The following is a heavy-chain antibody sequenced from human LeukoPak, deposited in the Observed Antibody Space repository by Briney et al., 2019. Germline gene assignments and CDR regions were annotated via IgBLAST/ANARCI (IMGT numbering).Heavy chain of an antibody. CDR3: ARVSSSGWYWGMNIDY. J-gene: IGHJ4*02. CDR1: GFTFSSYG. V-gene: IGHV3-33*01. Sequence: GGSLRLSCAASGFTFSSYGMHWVRQAPGKGLEGVAVIWYDGSNKYYADSVKGRFIISRDNSKNTLYPQMNSLRAEDTAVYYCARVSSSGWYWGMNIDYWGQGTLVTVSS. CDR2: IWYDGSNK. D-gene: IGHD6-19*01.